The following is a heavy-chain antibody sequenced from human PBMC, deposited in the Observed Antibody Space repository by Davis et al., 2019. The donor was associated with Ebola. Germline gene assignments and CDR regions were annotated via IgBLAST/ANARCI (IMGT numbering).Heavy chain of an antibody. J-gene: IGHJ5*02. V-gene: IGHV4-34*01. CDR3: ARFPTVTTFRYNWFDP. Sequence: MPSETLSLTCAVYGGSFSGYYWSWIRQPPGKGLEWIGEINHSGSTNYNPSLKSRVTISVDTSKNQFSLKLSSVTAADTAVYYRARFPTVTTFRYNWFDPWGQGTLVTVSS. CDR1: GGSFSGYY. CDR2: INHSGST. D-gene: IGHD4-17*01.